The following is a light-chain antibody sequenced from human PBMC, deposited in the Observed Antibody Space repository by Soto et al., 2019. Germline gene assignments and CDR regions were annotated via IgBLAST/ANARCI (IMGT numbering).Light chain of an antibody. J-gene: IGKJ1*01. Sequence: IEVTQSPSSLAASLGDRVTITCRASQTIGTSLHWYQQKAGKAPKVLISAATKLQSGVPSRFTGGGSGTDFTLTISNLQPEDSETYYCQQGYNTFWTLGRGTKVDIK. V-gene: IGKV1-39*01. CDR1: QTIGTS. CDR2: AAT. CDR3: QQGYNTFWT.